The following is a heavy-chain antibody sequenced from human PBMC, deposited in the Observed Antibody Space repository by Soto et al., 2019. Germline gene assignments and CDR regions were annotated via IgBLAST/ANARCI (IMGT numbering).Heavy chain of an antibody. CDR1: GFTFSSYA. J-gene: IGHJ4*02. Sequence: GGSLRLSCAASGFTFSSYAMHWVRQAPGKGLEWVAVISYDGSNKYYADSVKGRFTISRDNSKNTLYLQMNSLRAEDTAVYYCASPDLYYYDSSGYDDYFDYWGQGTLVTVSS. V-gene: IGHV3-30-3*01. CDR3: ASPDLYYYDSSGYDDYFDY. CDR2: ISYDGSNK. D-gene: IGHD3-22*01.